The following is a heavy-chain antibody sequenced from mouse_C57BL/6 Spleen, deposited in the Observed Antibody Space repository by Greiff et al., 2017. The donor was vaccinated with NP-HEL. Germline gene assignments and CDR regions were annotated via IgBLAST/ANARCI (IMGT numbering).Heavy chain of an antibody. J-gene: IGHJ4*01. CDR3: ARGADDYEAMDY. CDR1: GYSITSGYY. CDR2: ISYDGSN. V-gene: IGHV3-6*01. Sequence: DVKLQESGPGLVKPSQSLSLTCSVTGYSITSGYYWNWIRQFPGNKLEWMGYISYDGSNNYNPSLKNRISITRDTSKNQFFLKLNSVTTEDTATYYCARGADDYEAMDYWGQGTSVTVSS.